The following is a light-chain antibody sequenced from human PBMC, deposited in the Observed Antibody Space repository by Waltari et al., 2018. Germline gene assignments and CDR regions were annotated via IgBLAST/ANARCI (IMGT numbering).Light chain of an antibody. V-gene: IGKV1-33*01. CDR3: QQYHNFPLT. CDR1: QGIVYF. Sequence: IQMTQSPSSLSVSVGHRVTITCQASQGIVYFLNGYQHKPGKAPKLLIYDASNLETGVPSRFSGSGSGTDFTFTITSLQPEDIATYYCQQYHNFPLTFGQGTRLEIK. J-gene: IGKJ5*01. CDR2: DAS.